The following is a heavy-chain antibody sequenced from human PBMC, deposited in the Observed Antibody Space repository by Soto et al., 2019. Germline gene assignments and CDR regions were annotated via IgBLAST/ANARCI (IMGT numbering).Heavy chain of an antibody. CDR2: INHSGST. J-gene: IGHJ5*02. Sequence: ETLSLTCAVYGGSFSGYYWSWIRQPPGKGLEWIGEINHSGSTNYNPSLKSRVTISVDTSKNQFSLKLSSVTAADTAVYYCARGVSLTGYYDGGNNWFDPWGQGTLVTVSS. D-gene: IGHD3-9*01. V-gene: IGHV4-34*01. CDR1: GGSFSGYY. CDR3: ARGVSLTGYYDGGNNWFDP.